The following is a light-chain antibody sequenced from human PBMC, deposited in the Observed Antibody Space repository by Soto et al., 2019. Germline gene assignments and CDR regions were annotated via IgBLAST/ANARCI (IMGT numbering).Light chain of an antibody. CDR2: SNN. V-gene: IGLV1-47*02. Sequence: QSVLTQPPSASGTPAQKVFISCSGSSSNIGGTNYAYWYQQLPGAAPKLLMHSNNLRPSGVPERISGSKFGTAASLAISGLRSEDEAVYYCASWDDRLGAVIFGGGTKVTVL. CDR1: SSNIGGTNY. J-gene: IGLJ2*01. CDR3: ASWDDRLGAVI.